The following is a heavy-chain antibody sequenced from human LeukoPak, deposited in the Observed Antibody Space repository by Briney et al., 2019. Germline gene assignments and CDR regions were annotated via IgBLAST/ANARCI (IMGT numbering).Heavy chain of an antibody. CDR2: IKQDGNEK. CDR1: GFTFSIYW. CDR3: ARDHIVVVPTATGDCYYYYMDV. D-gene: IGHD2-2*01. J-gene: IGHJ6*03. V-gene: IGHV3-7*01. Sequence: PGGSLRLSCAASGFTFSIYWMSWVRQAPGEGLEWVANIKQDGNEKFYVDSMKDRFTNAKDNAKNSLYLQMNSLRAENMAVYYCARDHIVVVPTATGDCYYYYMDVWGKGTTVTVSS.